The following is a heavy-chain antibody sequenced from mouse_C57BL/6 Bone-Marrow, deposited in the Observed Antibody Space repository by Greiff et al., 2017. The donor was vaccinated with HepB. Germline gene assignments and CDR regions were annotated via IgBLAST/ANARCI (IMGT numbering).Heavy chain of an antibody. CDR1: GFTFSSYA. D-gene: IGHD2-4*01. J-gene: IGHJ4*01. CDR3: TRYDYDDPFYAMDY. V-gene: IGHV5-9-1*02. Sequence: EVQLVESGEGLVKPGGSLKLSCAASGFTFSSYAMSWVRQTPEKRLEWVAYISSGGDYIYYADTVKGRFTISRDNARNTLYLQMSSLKSEDTAMYYCTRYDYDDPFYAMDYWGQGTSVTVSS. CDR2: ISSGGDYI.